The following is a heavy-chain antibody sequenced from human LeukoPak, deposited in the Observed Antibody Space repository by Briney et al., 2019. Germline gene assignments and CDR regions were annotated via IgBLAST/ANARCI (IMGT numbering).Heavy chain of an antibody. Sequence: GASVKVSCEASGYTFTSYAMNWVRQAPGQGVEWMGWININTGNQTNAQGFTGWCVFSLATYVSTASLQISSLKAEDPAAYLCARDWDPDILTGHYHHEAFDIWGQGTMVTVPS. CDR2: ININTGNQ. CDR3: ARDWDPDILTGHYHHEAFDI. D-gene: IGHD3-9*01. CDR1: GYTFTSYA. V-gene: IGHV7-4-1*02. J-gene: IGHJ3*02.